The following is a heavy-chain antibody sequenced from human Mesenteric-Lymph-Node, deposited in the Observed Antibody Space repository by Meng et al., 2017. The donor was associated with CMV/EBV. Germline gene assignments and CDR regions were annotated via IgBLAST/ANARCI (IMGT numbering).Heavy chain of an antibody. J-gene: IGHJ4*02. CDR2: IFHGGTT. D-gene: IGHD3-10*01. CDR1: GDSVSNNKW. V-gene: IGHV4-4*02. CDR3: ARDGSLSFDS. Sequence: LTCAVSGDSVSNNKWWSWIRQPPGKGLEWIGEIFHGGTTNYNPSLKSRVSISVDTSKNYLSLRLTSVTAADTAVYYCARDGSLSFDSWGQGTLVTVSS.